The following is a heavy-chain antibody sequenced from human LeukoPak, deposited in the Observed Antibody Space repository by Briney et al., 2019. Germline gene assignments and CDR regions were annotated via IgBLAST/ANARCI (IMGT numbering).Heavy chain of an antibody. CDR3: ARGSGSSGYSLDY. D-gene: IGHD3-22*01. CDR1: GGSFSGYY. V-gene: IGHV4-34*01. J-gene: IGHJ4*02. CDR2: INHSGST. Sequence: SETLSLTCAVYGGSFSGYYWSWIRHPPGKGLEWIGEINHSGSTNYNPSLKSRVTISVDTSKNQFSLKLSSVTAADTAVYYCARGSGSSGYSLDYWGQGTLVTVSS.